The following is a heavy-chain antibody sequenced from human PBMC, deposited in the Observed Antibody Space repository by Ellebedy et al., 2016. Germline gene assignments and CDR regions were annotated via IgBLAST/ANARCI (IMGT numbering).Heavy chain of an antibody. J-gene: IGHJ3*01. D-gene: IGHD2-8*01. Sequence: GESLKISXAASGFTFSDYYMSWIRQAPGKGLEWVSSIGTNTDYSDSVKGRFTISRDDSKNTLYLQMNSLRAEDTAVYYCAKDRVSGNGVYDAFDLWGQGTMVTVSS. CDR1: GFTFSDYY. CDR3: AKDRVSGNGVYDAFDL. V-gene: IGHV3-69-1*02. CDR2: IGTNT.